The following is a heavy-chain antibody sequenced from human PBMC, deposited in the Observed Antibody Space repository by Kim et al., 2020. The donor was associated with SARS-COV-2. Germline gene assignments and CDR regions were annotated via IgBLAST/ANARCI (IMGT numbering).Heavy chain of an antibody. CDR3: AKDLGGGDSHGAFDI. Sequence: DSVKGRFTISRDTSKNTLYLQMNSLRAEDTAVYYCAKDLGGGDSHGAFDIWGQGTMVTVSS. D-gene: IGHD2-21*02. V-gene: IGHV3-23*01. J-gene: IGHJ3*02.